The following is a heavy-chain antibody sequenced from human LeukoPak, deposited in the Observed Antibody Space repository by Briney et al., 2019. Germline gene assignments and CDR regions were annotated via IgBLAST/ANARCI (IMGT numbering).Heavy chain of an antibody. CDR2: ISAYNGNT. Sequence: VSCKASGYTFTSYGISWVRQAPGQGGERMGWISAYNGNTNYVQKLQGRGTITTDTSTRTDYMEMRRLRAKDTAAYYCERIRGKYPEKYNWFYPWGQGTLVTVSS. V-gene: IGHV1-18*01. CDR1: GYTFTSYG. J-gene: IGHJ5*02. D-gene: IGHD2-2*01. CDR3: ERIRGKYPEKYNWFYP.